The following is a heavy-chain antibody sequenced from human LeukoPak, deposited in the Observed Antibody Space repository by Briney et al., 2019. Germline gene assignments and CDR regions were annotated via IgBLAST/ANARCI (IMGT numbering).Heavy chain of an antibody. Sequence: ASVKVSCKASGYTFTSYYMHWVRQAPGQGLEWMGIINPSGGSTSYAQEFQGRVTMTRDTSTSTVYMELSSLRSEDTAVYYCARVGSMTTLDYWGQGTLVTVSS. J-gene: IGHJ4*02. CDR3: ARVGSMTTLDY. V-gene: IGHV1-46*01. D-gene: IGHD3-16*01. CDR1: GYTFTSYY. CDR2: INPSGGST.